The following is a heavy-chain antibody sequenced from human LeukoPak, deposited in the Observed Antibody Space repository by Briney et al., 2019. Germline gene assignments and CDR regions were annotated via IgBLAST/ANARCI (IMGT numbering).Heavy chain of an antibody. J-gene: IGHJ3*02. Sequence: GESLKISCKGSGYRFTSYWIGWVRQMPGKGLEWMGIIYPGDSDTRYSPSFQGQVTISAGKSISTAYLQWSSLKASDTAMYYCARNYYDSSGHYFGAFDIWGQGTLVTVSS. CDR3: ARNYYDSSGHYFGAFDI. CDR1: GYRFTSYW. CDR2: IYPGDSDT. V-gene: IGHV5-51*01. D-gene: IGHD3-22*01.